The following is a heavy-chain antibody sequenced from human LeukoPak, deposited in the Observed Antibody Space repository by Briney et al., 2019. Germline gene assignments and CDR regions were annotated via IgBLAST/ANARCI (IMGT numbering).Heavy chain of an antibody. Sequence: GGSRRLSCAASGFTFSSYSMNWVRKAPGKGLEWVSYISSSSTIYYADSVKGRFTISRDNAKNSLYLQMNSLRDEDTAVHYCAREDDRFDYWGQGTLVTVSS. J-gene: IGHJ4*02. CDR2: ISSSSTI. CDR3: AREDDRFDY. D-gene: IGHD3-3*01. V-gene: IGHV3-48*02. CDR1: GFTFSSYS.